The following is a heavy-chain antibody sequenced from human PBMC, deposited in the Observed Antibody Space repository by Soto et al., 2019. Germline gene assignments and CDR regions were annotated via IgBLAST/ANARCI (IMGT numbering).Heavy chain of an antibody. V-gene: IGHV4-59*11. Sequence: PSETLSLTCTVSGGSIGTHYWSWIRQPPGKGLEWIGYIYYSGSTSYNPSLKSRVTISVDTSKNQFSLRLSSVTAADTAVYYCATALTGYYPLAYWGQGSLVTVSS. J-gene: IGHJ4*02. CDR2: IYYSGST. CDR3: ATALTGYYPLAY. D-gene: IGHD3-9*01. CDR1: GGSIGTHY.